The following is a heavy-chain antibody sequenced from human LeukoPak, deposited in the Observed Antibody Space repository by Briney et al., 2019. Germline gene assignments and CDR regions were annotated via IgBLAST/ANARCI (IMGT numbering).Heavy chain of an antibody. CDR2: VIPIFGTA. D-gene: IGHD3-22*01. V-gene: IGHV1-69*01. Sequence: SVKVSCKASGGTFSSYAISWVRQAPGQGLEWMGGVIPIFGTANYAQKFQGRVTITADESTSTAYMELSSLRSEDTAVYYCARDYYDSSGYGNLDYWGQGTLVTVSS. CDR1: GGTFSSYA. J-gene: IGHJ4*02. CDR3: ARDYYDSSGYGNLDY.